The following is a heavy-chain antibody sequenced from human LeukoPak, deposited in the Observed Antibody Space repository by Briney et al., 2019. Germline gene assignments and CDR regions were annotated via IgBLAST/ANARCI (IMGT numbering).Heavy chain of an antibody. J-gene: IGHJ4*02. D-gene: IGHD2-2*02. V-gene: IGHV1-69*02. CDR2: IIPILGIA. Sequence: SVKVSCKASGGTFSSYTISWVRQAPGQGLEWMGRIIPILGIANYAQKFQGRVTITADKSTSTAYMELSGLRSEDTAVYYCARVELGYCSSTSCYTPYYFDYWGQGTLVTVSS. CDR1: GGTFSSYT. CDR3: ARVELGYCSSTSCYTPYYFDY.